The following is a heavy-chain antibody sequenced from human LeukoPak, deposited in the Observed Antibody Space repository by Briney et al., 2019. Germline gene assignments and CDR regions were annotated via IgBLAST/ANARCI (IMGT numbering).Heavy chain of an antibody. CDR3: AKDQGRTYYYDSSGSHTD. CDR2: VSGSGGST. Sequence: GGSLRLSCAASGFTFSSYAMSWVRQAPGKGLEWVSAVSGSGGSTYYADSMKGRFTISRDNSKNTLYLQMNSLRAEDTAVYYCAKDQGRTYYYDSSGSHTDWGQGTLVTVSS. CDR1: GFTFSSYA. V-gene: IGHV3-23*01. J-gene: IGHJ4*02. D-gene: IGHD3-22*01.